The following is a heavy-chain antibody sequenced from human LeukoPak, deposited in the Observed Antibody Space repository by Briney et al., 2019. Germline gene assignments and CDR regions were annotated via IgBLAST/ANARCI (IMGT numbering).Heavy chain of an antibody. CDR1: GYMFNSYL. V-gene: IGHV5-51*01. J-gene: IGHJ3*01. CDR2: IYPDDSDT. CDR3: ARPNITSYYDSRGYDAFDV. Sequence: GESLKISGKGSGYMFNSYLIAWVRQMPGKVLDWMGIIYPDDSDTRYSPSIERQITISGDKSVRTAYLQWSSLKASDTAMYYCARPNITSYYDSRGYDAFDVWGKGTMVSVS. D-gene: IGHD3-22*01.